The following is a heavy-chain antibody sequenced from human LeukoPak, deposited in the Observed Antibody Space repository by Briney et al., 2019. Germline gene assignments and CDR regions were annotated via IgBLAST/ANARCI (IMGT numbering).Heavy chain of an antibody. CDR2: IYYSGST. V-gene: IGHV4-59*01. CDR1: GGSISSYY. CDR3: ARDGANDFWSGSPNWFDP. Sequence: SEALSLTCTVSGGSISSYYWSWIRQPPWKGLEWIGYIYYSGSTNYNPSLKSRVTISVDTSKNQFSLKLSSVTAADTAVYYCARDGANDFWSGSPNWFDPWGQGTLVTVSS. J-gene: IGHJ5*02. D-gene: IGHD3-3*01.